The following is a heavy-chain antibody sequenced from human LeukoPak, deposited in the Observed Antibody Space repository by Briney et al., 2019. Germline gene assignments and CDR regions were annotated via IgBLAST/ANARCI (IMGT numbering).Heavy chain of an antibody. CDR2: IYYSGST. CDR1: GFTVSSNY. Sequence: GSLRLSCAASGFTVSSNYMSWVRQAPGKGLEWIGYIYYSGSTNYNPSLKSRVTISVDTSKNQFSLKLSSVTAADTAVYYCARVTVLYGMDVWGQGTTVTVSS. J-gene: IGHJ6*02. CDR3: ARVTVLYGMDV. V-gene: IGHV4-59*02.